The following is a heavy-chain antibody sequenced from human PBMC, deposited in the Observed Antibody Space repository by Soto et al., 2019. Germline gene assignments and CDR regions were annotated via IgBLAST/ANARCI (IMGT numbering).Heavy chain of an antibody. CDR3: ARQAVRDWSSFDY. Sequence: SETLSLTCTVSGGSISSSSYYWGWIRQPPGKGLEWIGSIYYSGSTYYNPSPKSRVTISVDTSKNQFSLKLSSVTAADTAVYYCARQAVRDWSSFDYWGQGTLVTVSS. D-gene: IGHD3-9*01. CDR2: IYYSGST. J-gene: IGHJ4*02. CDR1: GGSISSSSYY. V-gene: IGHV4-39*01.